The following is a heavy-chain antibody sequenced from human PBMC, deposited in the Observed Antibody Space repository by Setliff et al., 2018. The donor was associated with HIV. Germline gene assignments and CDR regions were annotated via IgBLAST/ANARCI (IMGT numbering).Heavy chain of an antibody. CDR1: GYPFSDYY. D-gene: IGHD3-9*01. J-gene: IGHJ4*02. Sequence: ASVKVSCKASGYPFSDYYMHWLQQAPGKGLEWVGRVVPEDDKTIYAKRFQDRITITSDTSIDTVYMELSSLRSEYTAVYYCAKQGKYFDWLFSSAVDLMFDLCGQGTPVTVSS. CDR2: VVPEDDKT. V-gene: IGHV1-69-2*01. CDR3: AKQGKYFDWLFSSAVDLMFDL.